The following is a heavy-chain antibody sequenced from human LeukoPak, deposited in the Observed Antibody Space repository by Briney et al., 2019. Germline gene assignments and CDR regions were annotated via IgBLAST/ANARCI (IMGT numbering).Heavy chain of an antibody. V-gene: IGHV4-30-4*08. Sequence: SRTLSLTCTVCGGSISSGDYYWSWIRQPRGKGLEWIGYIYYSGSTYYNPSLKSRVTISVDTSKNQFSLKLSSVTAADTAVYYCARNMGYCSSTSCATFFDYWGQGTLVTVSA. CDR1: GGSISSGDYY. J-gene: IGHJ4*02. CDR2: IYYSGST. D-gene: IGHD2-2*01. CDR3: ARNMGYCSSTSCATFFDY.